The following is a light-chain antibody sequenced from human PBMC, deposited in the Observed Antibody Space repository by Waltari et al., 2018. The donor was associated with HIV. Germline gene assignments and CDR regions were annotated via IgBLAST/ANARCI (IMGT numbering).Light chain of an antibody. CDR2: GAS. CDR1: QSVSSN. V-gene: IGKV3-15*01. J-gene: IGKJ1*01. Sequence: IVMTQSPATLSVSPGERATLSCRASQSVSSNLAWYQQKPGQAPRLLIYGASTRATGIPARFSGSGSGTECTRTISSLQSEDFAVYYCQQYNNWPRTFGQGTKVEIK. CDR3: QQYNNWPRT.